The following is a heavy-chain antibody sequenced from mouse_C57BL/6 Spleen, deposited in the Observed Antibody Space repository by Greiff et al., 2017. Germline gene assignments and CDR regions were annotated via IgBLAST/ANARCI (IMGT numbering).Heavy chain of an antibody. V-gene: IGHV1-80*01. CDR3: ARADGYRDWYFDV. CDR2: IYPGDGDT. CDR1: GYAFSSYW. J-gene: IGHJ1*03. D-gene: IGHD2-3*01. Sequence: VQLVESGAELVKPGASVKISCKASGYAFSSYWMNWVKQRPGTGLEWIGQIYPGDGDTNYNGTLKGKDTLTADKSSSPAYMQLSSLTSEDSAVYFGARADGYRDWYFDVWGTGTTVTVSS.